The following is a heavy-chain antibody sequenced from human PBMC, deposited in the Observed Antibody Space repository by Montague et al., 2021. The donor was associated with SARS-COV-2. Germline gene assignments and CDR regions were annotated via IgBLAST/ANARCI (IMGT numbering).Heavy chain of an antibody. CDR2: MSYSGST. CDR1: GDSISRNSYY. CDR3: AKSAWHNWYFDI. V-gene: IGHV4-39*01. J-gene: IGHJ2*01. Sequence: SETLSLTRTVSGDSISRNSYYWGWIRQPPGKGLEWIGSMSYSGSTYHNPSLMSRVSISVDTSKNQFSLKLSSMTAADTAVYYCAKSAWHNWYFDIWGRGTLVTVSS. D-gene: IGHD2/OR15-2a*01.